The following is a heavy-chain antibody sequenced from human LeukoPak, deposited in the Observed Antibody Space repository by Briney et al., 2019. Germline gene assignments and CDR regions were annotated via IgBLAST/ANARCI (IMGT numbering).Heavy chain of an antibody. J-gene: IGHJ4*02. V-gene: IGHV3-49*04. CDR2: IRSKAYGGTT. CDR3: TRGGYYDSSRYPPGFFHIDY. D-gene: IGHD3-22*01. CDR1: GFTFGDYA. Sequence: PGGSLRLSCTASGFTFGDYAMSWVRQAPGKGLEWVGFIRSKAYGGTTEYAASVKGRFTISRDDSKSIAYVQMNSLKTEDTAVYYCTRGGYYDSSRYPPGFFHIDYWGQGTLVTVSS.